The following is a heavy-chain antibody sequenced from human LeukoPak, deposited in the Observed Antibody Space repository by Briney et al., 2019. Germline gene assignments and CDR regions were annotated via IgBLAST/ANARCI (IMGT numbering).Heavy chain of an antibody. V-gene: IGHV4-59*01. J-gene: IGHJ4*02. CDR3: ARVGSYCFDL. Sequence: SETLSLTCTVSGGSISTYYWTWLRQPPGKELEGIGYIDYSGSTNYNPSLKSRVTMSIDTSKHQFSLKLNSVTAADTAVYYCARVGSYCFDLWGQGTLVTVSS. CDR2: IDYSGST. CDR1: GGSISTYY.